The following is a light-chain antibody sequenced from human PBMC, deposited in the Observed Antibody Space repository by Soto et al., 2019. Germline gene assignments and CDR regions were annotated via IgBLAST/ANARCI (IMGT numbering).Light chain of an antibody. CDR2: DST. J-gene: IGKJ3*01. V-gene: IGKV3-11*01. CDR3: QQRGT. CDR1: QSVSSY. Sequence: EIVLTQSPATLSLSPGERSTLSCRASQSVSSYLAWYQQKPGQAPMLLIYDSTDRATGIPARFSGSGSGTDFTLTISSLEPEDFAVDYCQQRGTFGPGTKVDIK.